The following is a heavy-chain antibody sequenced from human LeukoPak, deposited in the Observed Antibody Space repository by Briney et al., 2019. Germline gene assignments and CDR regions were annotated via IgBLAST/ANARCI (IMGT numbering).Heavy chain of an antibody. V-gene: IGHV3-11*01. J-gene: IGHJ4*02. CDR3: ARGPGRGYSYGAYFDY. CDR1: GFTFSDYY. Sequence: GGSLRLSCAASGFTFSDYYMSWIHQAPGKGLEWVSYISSSGTTIYYADSVKGRFTISRDNAKNSLYLQMNSLRAEDTAVYYCARGPGRGYSYGAYFDYWGQGTLVTVSS. CDR2: ISSSGTTI. D-gene: IGHD5-18*01.